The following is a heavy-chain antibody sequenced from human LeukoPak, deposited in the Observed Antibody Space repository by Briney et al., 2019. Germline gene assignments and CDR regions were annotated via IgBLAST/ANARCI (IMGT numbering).Heavy chain of an antibody. J-gene: IGHJ6*02. CDR2: IYYSGST. CDR3: ARYIVGATYYYGMDV. V-gene: IGHV4-38-2*01. Sequence: GSLRLSCAASGFTFSSYAMSWVRQAPGKGLEWIGSIYYSGSTYYNPSLKSRVTISVDTSKNQFSLKLSSVTAADTAVYYCARYIVGATYYYGMDVWGQGTTVTVSS. D-gene: IGHD1-26*01. CDR1: GFTFSSYA.